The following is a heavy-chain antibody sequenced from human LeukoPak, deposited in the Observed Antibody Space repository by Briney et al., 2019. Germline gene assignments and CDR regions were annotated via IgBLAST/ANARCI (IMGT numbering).Heavy chain of an antibody. Sequence: SETLSLTCTVSGGSISHYYWSWIRQPPGKGPEWIGYIYYTGTTNYNPSLKSRVTISADTSKNQFSLKLNSVTAADTAVYYCAREDPQTKVPEGMDVWGQRTTVTLSS. CDR2: IYYTGTT. D-gene: IGHD4/OR15-4a*01. J-gene: IGHJ6*02. CDR3: AREDPQTKVPEGMDV. CDR1: GGSISHYY. V-gene: IGHV4-59*01.